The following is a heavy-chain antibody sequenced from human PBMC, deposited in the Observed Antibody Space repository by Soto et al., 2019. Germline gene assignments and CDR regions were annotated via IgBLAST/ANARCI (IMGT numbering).Heavy chain of an antibody. V-gene: IGHV3-11*01. CDR3: AGFLDYYYYMDV. CDR1: GFTFSDYY. J-gene: IGHJ6*03. CDR2: ISSSGSTI. Sequence: PGGSLRLSCAASGFTFSDYYMSWIRQAPGKGLEWVSYISSSGSTIYYADSVKGRFTISRDNAKNSLYLQMNSLRAEDTAVYYCAGFLDYYYYMDVGGKGTTVTVSS.